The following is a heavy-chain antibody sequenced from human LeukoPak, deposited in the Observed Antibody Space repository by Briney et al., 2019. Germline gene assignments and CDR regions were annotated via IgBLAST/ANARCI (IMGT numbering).Heavy chain of an antibody. D-gene: IGHD1-26*01. Sequence: SETLSLTCAVYGGSFSGYYWSWIRQPPGKGLEWIGEINHSGSTNYNPSLKSRVTISVDTSKNQFSLKLSSVTAADTAVYYCARAGSYYFDYWGQETLVTVSS. CDR2: INHSGST. V-gene: IGHV4-34*01. CDR3: ARAGSYYFDY. CDR1: GGSFSGYY. J-gene: IGHJ4*02.